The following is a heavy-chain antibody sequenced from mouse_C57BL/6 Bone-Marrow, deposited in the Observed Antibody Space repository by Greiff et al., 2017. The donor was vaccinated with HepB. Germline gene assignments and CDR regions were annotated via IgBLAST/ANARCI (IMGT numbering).Heavy chain of an antibody. CDR2: INPNNGGT. CDR3: ARSFITTVVATENAMDD. D-gene: IGHD1-1*01. V-gene: IGHV1-18*01. CDR1: GYTFTDYN. J-gene: IGHJ4*01. Sequence: EVQVVESGPELVKPGASVKIPCKASGYTFTDYNMDWVKQSHGKSLEWIGDINPNNGGTIYNQKFKGKATLTVDKSSSTAYMELRSLTSEDTAVYYCARSFITTVVATENAMDDWGQGTTVTVSS.